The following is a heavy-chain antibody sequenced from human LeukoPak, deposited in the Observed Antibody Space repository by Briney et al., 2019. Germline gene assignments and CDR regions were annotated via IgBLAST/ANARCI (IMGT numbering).Heavy chain of an antibody. J-gene: IGHJ4*02. Sequence: GASLRLSCAAPGFTFSNYAMSWVRQAPGKGLEWVSAITGSGGNTYYADSVKGRFTISRDNSKNTVFLQMNSLRAEDTAVYYCAKWGDYDVLTGYYVSDYWGQGTLVTVSS. V-gene: IGHV3-23*01. D-gene: IGHD3-9*01. CDR3: AKWGDYDVLTGYYVSDY. CDR1: GFTFSNYA. CDR2: ITGSGGNT.